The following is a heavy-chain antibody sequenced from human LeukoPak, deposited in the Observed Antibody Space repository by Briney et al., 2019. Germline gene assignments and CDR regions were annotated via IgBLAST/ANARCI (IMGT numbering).Heavy chain of an antibody. V-gene: IGHV1-2*02. Sequence: ASVKVSCKASGYTFTGYYMHWVRQAPGQGLEWMGWINPNSGGTNYAQKFQGRVTMTRDTSISTAYMELSRLRSDDTAVYYCARYYRRYCSSTSCPSYFDYWGQGTLVTVSS. CDR1: GYTFTGYY. D-gene: IGHD2-2*01. CDR3: ARYYRRYCSSTSCPSYFDY. J-gene: IGHJ4*02. CDR2: INPNSGGT.